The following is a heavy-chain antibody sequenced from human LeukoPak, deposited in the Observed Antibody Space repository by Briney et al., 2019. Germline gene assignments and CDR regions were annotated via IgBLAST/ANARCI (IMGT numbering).Heavy chain of an antibody. CDR1: GGSFSSSTHF. CDR3: ARRITGLAGTPTSYFDY. D-gene: IGHD6-19*01. J-gene: IGHJ4*02. Sequence: SEPLSLTCTVSGGSFSSSTHFWGWIRQPPGKGLEWIGSVYYSGSTYYNPSLKSRVTISVDTSNNQFSLKLSSVSAPDTAVYYCARRITGLAGTPTSYFDYWGQGTLVTVSS. V-gene: IGHV4-39*01. CDR2: VYYSGST.